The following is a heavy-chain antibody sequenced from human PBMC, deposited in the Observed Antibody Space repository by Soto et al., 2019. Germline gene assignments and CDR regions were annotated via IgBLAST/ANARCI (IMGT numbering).Heavy chain of an antibody. CDR1: GGSFNIYY. CDR2: IDHSGTT. V-gene: IGHV4-34*01. Sequence: SETLSLTCAVYGGSFNIYYWNWIRQAPGKGLEWIGEIDHSGTTYCSPFLKTRITMSVDTSKNQFSLKLSSVTAADTAVYYCARARRYVGIRRNYHARGFEYWSQGSLVTVSS. CDR3: ARARRYVGIRRNYHARGFEY. J-gene: IGHJ4*02. D-gene: IGHD3-10*01.